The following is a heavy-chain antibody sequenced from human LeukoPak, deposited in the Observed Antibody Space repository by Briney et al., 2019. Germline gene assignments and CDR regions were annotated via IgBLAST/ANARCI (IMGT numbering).Heavy chain of an antibody. J-gene: IGHJ4*02. V-gene: IGHV1-69*04. D-gene: IGHD6-19*01. CDR2: IIPIFGIA. CDR1: GGTFSSYA. CDR3: AREDQGAVAADY. Sequence: SVKVSCKASGGTFSSYAISWVRQAPGQGLEWMGRIIPIFGIANFAQKFQGRVTITADKSTSTAYMELSSLRSEDTAVYYCAREDQGAVAADYWGQGTLVTVSS.